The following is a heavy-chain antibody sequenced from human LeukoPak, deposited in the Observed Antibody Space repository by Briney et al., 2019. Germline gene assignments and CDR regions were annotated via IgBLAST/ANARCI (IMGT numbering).Heavy chain of an antibody. D-gene: IGHD2-21*02. Sequence: GGSLRLSCAASGFTFSSYSMNWVRQAPGKGLEWVSYISSTGSNIHYADPVKGRFTISRDNGKNSLYLQMNSLRDEDTAVYYCARGLIYCGGDCYRAFDIWGQGTMVTASS. CDR3: ARGLIYCGGDCYRAFDI. CDR1: GFTFSSYS. V-gene: IGHV3-48*02. J-gene: IGHJ3*02. CDR2: ISSTGSNI.